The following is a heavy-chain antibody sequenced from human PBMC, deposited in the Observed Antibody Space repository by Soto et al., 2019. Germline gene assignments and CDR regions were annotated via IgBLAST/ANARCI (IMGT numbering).Heavy chain of an antibody. J-gene: IGHJ4*02. CDR2: ITSNGGST. CDR1: GFTFTIYS. Sequence: XGSLKLSCSASGFTFTIYSMHWVRQAPGKGLEYVSAITSNGGSTYYADSVKGRFTISRDNSKNTLYLQMSSLRAEDTAVYYCVLIPKAAPGYWGQGTLVTVSS. CDR3: VLIPKAAPGY. V-gene: IGHV3-64D*06. D-gene: IGHD6-13*01.